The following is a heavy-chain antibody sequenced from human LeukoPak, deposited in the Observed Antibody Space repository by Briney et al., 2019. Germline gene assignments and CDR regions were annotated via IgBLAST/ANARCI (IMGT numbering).Heavy chain of an antibody. V-gene: IGHV1-24*01. J-gene: IGHJ4*02. CDR3: ATGPFKGYYDSSGYYGDY. CDR2: FDPEDGEA. Sequence: ASVRVSCKVSGYTLTELSMHWVRQAPGKGLEWMGGFDPEDGEAIYAQKFQGRVTMTEDTSTDTAYMELSSLRSEDTAVYYCATGPFKGYYDSSGYYGDYWGQGTLVTVSS. D-gene: IGHD3-22*01. CDR1: GYTLTELS.